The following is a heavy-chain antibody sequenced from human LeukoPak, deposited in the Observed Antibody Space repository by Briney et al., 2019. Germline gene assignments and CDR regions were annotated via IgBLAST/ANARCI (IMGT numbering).Heavy chain of an antibody. D-gene: IGHD2-2*01. V-gene: IGHV3-21*01. CDR1: GFTFSTYG. CDR3: ARVQYCSSSSCHFRYYFDY. J-gene: IGHJ4*02. Sequence: GGSLRLSCAASGFTFSTYGMNWVRQAPGKGLEWVSSIGSRTSYIYYADSVKGRFTISRDDAKNSLYLQLNSLRADDTAVYYCARVQYCSSSSCHFRYYFDYWGLGTLVTVSS. CDR2: IGSRTSYI.